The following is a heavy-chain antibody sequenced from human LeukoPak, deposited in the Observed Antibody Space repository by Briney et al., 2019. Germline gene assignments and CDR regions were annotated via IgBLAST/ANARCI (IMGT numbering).Heavy chain of an antibody. J-gene: IGHJ4*02. D-gene: IGHD4-23*01. Sequence: GGSLRLSCAASGFTFSKHGMHWVRQAPGKGLEWVAFIRNDGINKYYADSVKGRFTISRDNSKNTVDLQMNSLRAEDTAIYYCAKDINSHCRGDCSDYWGQGALVTVSS. V-gene: IGHV3-30*02. CDR2: IRNDGINK. CDR1: GFTFSKHG. CDR3: AKDINSHCRGDCSDY.